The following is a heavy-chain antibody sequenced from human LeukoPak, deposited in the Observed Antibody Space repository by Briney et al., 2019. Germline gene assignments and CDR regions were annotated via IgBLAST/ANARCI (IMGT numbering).Heavy chain of an antibody. Sequence: GASVKVSCKASGGSFSTSGVSWVRQAPGQGLEWMGGVIPIYGTPSYAQKFQGRVTITTDESTSTAYMELSSLRSEDTAVYYCARDHWGIVENGYDYFYYDMDVWGQGTTATVSS. V-gene: IGHV1-69*05. CDR3: ARDHWGIVENGYDYFYYDMDV. D-gene: IGHD7-27*01. CDR2: VIPIYGTP. CDR1: GGSFSTSG. J-gene: IGHJ6*02.